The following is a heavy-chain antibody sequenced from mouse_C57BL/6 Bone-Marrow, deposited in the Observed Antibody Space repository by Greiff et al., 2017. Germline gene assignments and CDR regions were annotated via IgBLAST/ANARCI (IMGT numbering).Heavy chain of an antibody. CDR2: IYPGSGST. Sequence: QVQLQQPGAELVKPGASVKMSCKASGYTFTSYWITWVKQRPGQGLEWIGDIYPGSGSTNYNEKFKSKATLTVDTSSSTAYMQLSSLTSEDSAVYYCARDDYGSGWFAYWGQGTLVTVSA. J-gene: IGHJ3*01. D-gene: IGHD1-1*01. V-gene: IGHV1-55*01. CDR3: ARDDYGSGWFAY. CDR1: GYTFTSYW.